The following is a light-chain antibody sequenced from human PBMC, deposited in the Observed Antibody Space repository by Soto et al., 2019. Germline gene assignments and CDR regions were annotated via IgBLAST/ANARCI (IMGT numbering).Light chain of an antibody. V-gene: IGKV1-9*01. J-gene: IGKJ5*01. CDR3: QQFKSYPIT. CDR2: AAS. CDR1: QGISSD. Sequence: DIQMTQSPSTLSASVGDIVTITCRASQGISSDLAWYQQNPGKAPKLLIYAASTLQNGVPSTFSGSGSGTEFTLTISSLQPEDFGTYYCQQFKSYPITFGQGTRLEI.